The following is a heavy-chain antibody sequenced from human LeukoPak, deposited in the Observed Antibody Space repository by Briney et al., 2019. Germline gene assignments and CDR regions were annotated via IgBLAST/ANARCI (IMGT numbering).Heavy chain of an antibody. J-gene: IGHJ6*02. CDR3: ARDLGGYDILTGYFYYYYGMDV. CDR1: GYTFTSYG. CDR2: ISAYNGNT. Sequence: GASVKVSCKASGYTFTSYGISWVRQAPGQGLEWMGWISAYNGNTNYAQKLQGRVTMTTDTSTSTAYMELRSLRSDDTAVYYCARDLGGYDILTGYFYYYYGMDVWGQGTTVTISS. D-gene: IGHD3-9*01. V-gene: IGHV1-18*01.